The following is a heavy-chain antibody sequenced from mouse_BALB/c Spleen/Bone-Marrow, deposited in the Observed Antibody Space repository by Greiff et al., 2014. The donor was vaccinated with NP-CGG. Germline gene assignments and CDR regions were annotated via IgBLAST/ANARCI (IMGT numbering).Heavy chain of an antibody. CDR3: SRLNPDYAFDY. CDR1: GFTFSNYG. V-gene: IGHV5-6*01. J-gene: IGHJ4*01. D-gene: IGHD1-3*01. CDR2: ISSGGSYT. Sequence: EVMLVESGGDLVKPGGSLKLSCAASGFTFSNYGMSWVRQTPEKRQEWVGTISSGGSYTYFPDSVKGRFTISRDNAKNTLFLQMNSLKSEDAAMYYCSRLNPDYAFDYWGQGTSVTVSS.